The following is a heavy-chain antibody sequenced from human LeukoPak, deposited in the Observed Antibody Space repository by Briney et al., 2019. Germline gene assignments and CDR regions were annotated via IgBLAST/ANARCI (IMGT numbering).Heavy chain of an antibody. D-gene: IGHD2-2*01. CDR2: MSSSDNPI. CDR3: ARDRVGSSTSCYDY. CDR1: GFSFSDHY. Sequence: GGSLRLSCVASGFSFSDHYMSWIRQAPGKGLEWVSYMSSSDNPIYYADSVKGRFTISRDNAKNSLYLQMNNLRAEDTAVYYCARDRVGSSTSCYDYWGQGTLVTVSS. V-gene: IGHV3-11*01. J-gene: IGHJ4*02.